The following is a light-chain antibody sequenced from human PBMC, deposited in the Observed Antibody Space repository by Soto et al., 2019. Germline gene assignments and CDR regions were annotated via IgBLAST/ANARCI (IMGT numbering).Light chain of an antibody. CDR2: GAS. CDR1: QSITTNF. J-gene: IGKJ4*01. CDR3: QQEGSSVT. V-gene: IGKV3-20*01. Sequence: EIVWTQSPGPLYLSPGDRATLSCSASQSITTNFLAWYQQKPGQSPMLLIYGASNTATAIPDRFTGSGAGTNFTLNINRLEPEDFAVYFCQQEGSSVTFDGAPKVEIK.